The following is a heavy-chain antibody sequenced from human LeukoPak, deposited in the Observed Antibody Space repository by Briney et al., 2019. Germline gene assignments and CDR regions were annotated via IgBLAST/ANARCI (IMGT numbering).Heavy chain of an antibody. CDR3: ARQHIVVVTASESWFDP. J-gene: IGHJ5*02. Sequence: SETLSPTCTVSGGSISSYYWSWIRQPPGKGLEWIGYIYYSGSTNYNPSLKSRVTISVDTSKNQFSLKLSSVTAADTAVYYCARQHIVVVTASESWFDPWGQGTLVTVSS. V-gene: IGHV4-59*01. CDR2: IYYSGST. CDR1: GGSISSYY. D-gene: IGHD2-21*02.